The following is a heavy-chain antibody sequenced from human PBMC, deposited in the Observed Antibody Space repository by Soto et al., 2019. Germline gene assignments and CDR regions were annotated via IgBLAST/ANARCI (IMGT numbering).Heavy chain of an antibody. CDR3: ARDALYSSSWYDAFDI. CDR1: GFTFSSYS. Sequence: EVQLVESGGGLVKPGGSLRLSCAASGFTFSSYSMNWVRQAPGKGLEWVSSISSSSSYIYYADSVKGRFTISRDNAKNSLYLQMNSLRAEDTAVYYCARDALYSSSWYDAFDIWGQGTMVTVSS. CDR2: ISSSSSYI. J-gene: IGHJ3*02. V-gene: IGHV3-21*01. D-gene: IGHD6-13*01.